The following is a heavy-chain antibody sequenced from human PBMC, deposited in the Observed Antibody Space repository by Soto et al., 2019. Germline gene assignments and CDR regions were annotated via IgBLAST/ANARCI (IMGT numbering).Heavy chain of an antibody. CDR2: ISGSGGST. CDR3: ATQRLFGYHYYGMDV. D-gene: IGHD6-25*01. Sequence: GGSLRLSCAASGFTFSSYAMSWVRQAPGKGLEWVSAISGSGGSTYYADSVKGRFTISRDNSKNTLYLQMNSLRAGDTAVYYCATQRLFGYHYYGMDVWGQGTTVTVSS. V-gene: IGHV3-23*01. J-gene: IGHJ6*02. CDR1: GFTFSSYA.